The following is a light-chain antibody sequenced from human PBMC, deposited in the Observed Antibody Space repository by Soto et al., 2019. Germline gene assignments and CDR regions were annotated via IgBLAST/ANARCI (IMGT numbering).Light chain of an antibody. J-gene: IGLJ2*01. CDR3: CSYAGSRVV. CDR2: DVT. CDR1: SSDVGGYNS. Sequence: QSALTQPRSVSGSPGQSVTISCTGTSSDVGGYNSVSWYQHHPGKAPKLMIYDVTKRPSGLPDRFSGSKSGNTASLTISGLQAEDEADYYCCSYAGSRVVFGGGIKLTV. V-gene: IGLV2-11*01.